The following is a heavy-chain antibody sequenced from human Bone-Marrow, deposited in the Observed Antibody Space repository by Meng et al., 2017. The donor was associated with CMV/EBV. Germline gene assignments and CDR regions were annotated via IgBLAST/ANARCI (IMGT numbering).Heavy chain of an antibody. D-gene: IGHD2-2*01. V-gene: IGHV4-59*01. CDR3: AREGGYCSSTSCYYYYGMDV. CDR1: GGSISTYY. Sequence: SETLSLTCTVSGGSISTYYWSWIRQPPGKGLEWIGYIYYSGSTNYNPSLKSRVTISVDTSKNQFSLKLSSVTAADTAVYYCAREGGYCSSTSCYYYYGMDVWGQGTTVTVSS. CDR2: IYYSGST. J-gene: IGHJ6*02.